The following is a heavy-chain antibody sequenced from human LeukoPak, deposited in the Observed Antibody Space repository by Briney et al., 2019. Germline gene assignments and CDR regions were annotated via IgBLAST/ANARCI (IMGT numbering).Heavy chain of an antibody. V-gene: IGHV4-61*02. CDR3: ARGKYYDINWFDP. CDR1: GGSISSGSYY. D-gene: IGHD3-9*01. CDR2: IYTSGST. Sequence: SQTLSLTCTVSGGSISSGSYYWRWIRQPAGKGLEWIGRIYTSGSTNYNPSLKSRVTVSVDTSKNQFSLKLSSVTAADTAVYYCARGKYYDINWFDPWGQGTLVTVSS. J-gene: IGHJ5*02.